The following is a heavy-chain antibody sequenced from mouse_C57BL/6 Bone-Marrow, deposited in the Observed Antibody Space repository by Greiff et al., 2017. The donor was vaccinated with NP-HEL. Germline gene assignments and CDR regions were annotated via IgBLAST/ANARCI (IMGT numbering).Heavy chain of an antibody. CDR1: GYAFTNYL. CDR3: ARREETWFAY. CDR2: INPGSGGT. Sequence: VQLQQSGAELVRPGTSVKVSCKASGYAFTNYLIEWVKQRPGQGLEWIGVINPGSGGTNYNEKFKGKATLTADKTSSTAYMQLSSLTSEDSAVSFCARREETWFAYWGQGTLVTVSA. V-gene: IGHV1-54*01. J-gene: IGHJ3*01.